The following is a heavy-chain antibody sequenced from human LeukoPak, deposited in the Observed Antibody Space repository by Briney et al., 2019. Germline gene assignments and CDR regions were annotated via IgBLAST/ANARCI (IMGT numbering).Heavy chain of an antibody. CDR3: ARDRVDFNV. CDR1: GGSISSYY. CDR2: IYCSGST. D-gene: IGHD3-3*01. V-gene: IGHV4-59*01. J-gene: IGHJ6*04. Sequence: SETLSLTCTVSGGSISSYYWSWIRQPPGKGLEWIGYIYCSGSTNYNPSLKSRVTISVDTSKNQFSLKLSSVTAADTAVYYCARDRVDFNVWGKGTTVTVSS.